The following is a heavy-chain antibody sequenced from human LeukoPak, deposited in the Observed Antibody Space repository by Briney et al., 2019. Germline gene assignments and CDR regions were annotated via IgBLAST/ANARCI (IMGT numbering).Heavy chain of an antibody. CDR2: INPNSGGT. V-gene: IGHV1-2*02. CDR1: GYTFTGYY. Sequence: ASVKVSCKASGYTFTGYYMHWVRQAPGQGLEWMGWINPNSGGTNYAQKFQGRVTMTRDTSISTAYMELSRLRSDDTAVYYCARDQEGILRFLEWLPNDAFDIWGQGTMVTVSS. J-gene: IGHJ3*02. CDR3: ARDQEGILRFLEWLPNDAFDI. D-gene: IGHD3-3*01.